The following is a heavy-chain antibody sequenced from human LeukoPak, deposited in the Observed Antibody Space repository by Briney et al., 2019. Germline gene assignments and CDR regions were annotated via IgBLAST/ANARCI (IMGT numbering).Heavy chain of an antibody. D-gene: IGHD5-24*01. Sequence: SETLSLTCTVSGDFISSYYWSWIRQPPGKGLEWIGYIYYSGSTKYSPSLKSRVTISIDTSKNQFSLKLTSVSAADTAVYYCARVRDGYQGSYMDVWGKGTTVTVSS. J-gene: IGHJ6*03. CDR3: ARVRDGYQGSYMDV. CDR1: GDFISSYY. CDR2: IYYSGST. V-gene: IGHV4-59*01.